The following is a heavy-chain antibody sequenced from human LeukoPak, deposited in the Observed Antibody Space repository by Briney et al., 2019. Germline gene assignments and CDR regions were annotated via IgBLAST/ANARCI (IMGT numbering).Heavy chain of an antibody. Sequence: GGSLRLSCAASGFTFGNYAMSWVRQAPGKGLEWVSAISGSGGSTYYADSVKGRFTISRDNSKNTVYLQMNSLRAENTAVYYCAKDVTYYYDSSGYYYYDYWGQGTLVTVSS. CDR1: GFTFGNYA. D-gene: IGHD3-22*01. J-gene: IGHJ4*02. CDR2: ISGSGGST. CDR3: AKDVTYYYDSSGYYYYDY. V-gene: IGHV3-23*01.